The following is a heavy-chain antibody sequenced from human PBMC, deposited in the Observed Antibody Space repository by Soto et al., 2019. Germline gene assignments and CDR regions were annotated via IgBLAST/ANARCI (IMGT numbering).Heavy chain of an antibody. Sequence: TGGSLRLSCAASGFTSSNFAMNWVRQAPGKGLEWVSAISGSSSSYYADSVKGRFTISRDNSKNTLYLQMNSLRAEDTAVYYCAKTVRAVASKGLFDYWGQGTLVTVSS. CDR2: ISGSSSS. CDR3: AKTVRAVASKGLFDY. J-gene: IGHJ4*02. D-gene: IGHD6-19*01. V-gene: IGHV3-23*01. CDR1: GFTSSNFA.